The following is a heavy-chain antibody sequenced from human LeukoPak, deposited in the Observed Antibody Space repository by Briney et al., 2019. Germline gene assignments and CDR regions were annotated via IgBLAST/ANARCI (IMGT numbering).Heavy chain of an antibody. J-gene: IGHJ5*02. V-gene: IGHV4-61*01. Sequence: SETLSLTCTVSGGSISSSSYYWGWIRQPPGKGLEWIGYIYYSGSTNYNPSLKSRVTISVDTSKNQFSLKLSSVTAADTAVYYCARDNPGRHLRRSSYNWFDPWGQGTLVTVSS. CDR1: GGSISSSSYY. CDR3: ARDNPGRHLRRSSYNWFDP. D-gene: IGHD6-6*01. CDR2: IYYSGST.